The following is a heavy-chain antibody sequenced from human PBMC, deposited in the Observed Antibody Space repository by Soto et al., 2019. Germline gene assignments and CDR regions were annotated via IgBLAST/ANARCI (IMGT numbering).Heavy chain of an antibody. Sequence: SETLSLTCSVSGASISSDYWSWIRQPPGKGLEWIGYIYYSGSTNYNPSLKSRVTVSINTSKNQFSLNLSSVTAADTAVYYCASGGDYGRFDYWGQGTLVTVSS. V-gene: IGHV4-59*01. CDR1: GASISSDY. CDR2: IYYSGST. CDR3: ASGGDYGRFDY. J-gene: IGHJ4*02. D-gene: IGHD3-10*01.